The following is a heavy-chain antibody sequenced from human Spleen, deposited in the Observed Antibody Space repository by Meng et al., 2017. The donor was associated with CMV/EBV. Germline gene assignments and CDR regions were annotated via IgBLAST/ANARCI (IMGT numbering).Heavy chain of an antibody. CDR3: ARDGAPGGYWYFDL. D-gene: IGHD1-14*01. J-gene: IGHJ2*01. Sequence: GGSLRLSCAACGFTFSSYDMHWVRQATGKGLEWVSHIGTAGHTFYPGSVKGRFTISRENAKNSLYLQMNNLRAEDTAVYYCARDGAPGGYWYFDLWGRGTLVTVSS. V-gene: IGHV3-13*01. CDR1: GFTFSSYD. CDR2: IGTAGHT.